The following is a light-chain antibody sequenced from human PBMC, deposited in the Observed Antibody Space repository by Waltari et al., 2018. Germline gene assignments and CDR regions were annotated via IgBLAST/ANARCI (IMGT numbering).Light chain of an antibody. V-gene: IGKV1-39*01. CDR2: AAS. CDR3: QQANSLPL. J-gene: IGKJ4*01. CDR1: QTISRF. Sequence: DVQMTQSPSSLSASVGDRVTITCRASQTISRFLNWYQQKPGKAPKLLIYAASSLQGGVPSRFSGGGSGKDFTLTISSLQPEDFATYYCQQANSLPLFGGGTKVEIK.